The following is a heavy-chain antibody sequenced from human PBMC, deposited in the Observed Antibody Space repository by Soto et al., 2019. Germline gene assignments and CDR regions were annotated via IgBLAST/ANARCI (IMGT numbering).Heavy chain of an antibody. CDR1: GGSISSHY. J-gene: IGHJ4*02. D-gene: IGHD5-12*01. CDR3: ARPDRYDHFFAY. Sequence: QVQLQGSGPGLVNPSETLSLTCTVSGGSISSHYWSWIRQPPGQGLEWIGYIYYSGSTNYNPSLKSRVTIEVDTPKRQFALRLSSVTAAETAGYLCARPDRYDHFFAYWGQGALVTVSS. CDR2: IYYSGST. V-gene: IGHV4-59*08.